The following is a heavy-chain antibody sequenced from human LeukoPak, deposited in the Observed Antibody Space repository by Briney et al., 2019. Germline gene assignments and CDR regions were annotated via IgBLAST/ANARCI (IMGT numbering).Heavy chain of an antibody. Sequence: PGGSLRLSCAASGFTFSSYWMHWVRQVPGKGLGWDSRISSDGSSTTYADSVRGRFTISRDNAMNMLYLQMSSLRAEDTAVYYCTRFSMARGLKDYMDVWGEGTTVTVSS. V-gene: IGHV3-74*01. D-gene: IGHD3-10*01. CDR1: GFTFSSYW. J-gene: IGHJ6*03. CDR2: ISSDGSST. CDR3: TRFSMARGLKDYMDV.